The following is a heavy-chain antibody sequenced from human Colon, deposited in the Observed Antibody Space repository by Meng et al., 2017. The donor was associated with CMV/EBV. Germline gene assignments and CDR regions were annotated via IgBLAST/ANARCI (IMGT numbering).Heavy chain of an antibody. V-gene: IGHV3-15*01. D-gene: IGHD3-10*01. CDR1: GFTFRSDW. Sequence: GGSLRLSCAASGFTFRSDWMSWVRQAPGKGLEWVGRIRSEGSGVTTEYVTPVKGRFTISRDDPNNTVFLQMDSLKSEDTAVYYCVADVPGSEIYRSQFDYWGQGTLVTVSS. CDR3: VADVPGSEIYRSQFDY. CDR2: IRSEGSGVTT. J-gene: IGHJ4*02.